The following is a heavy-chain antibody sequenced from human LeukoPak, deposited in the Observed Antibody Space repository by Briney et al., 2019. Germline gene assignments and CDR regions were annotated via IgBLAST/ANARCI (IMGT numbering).Heavy chain of an antibody. J-gene: IGHJ6*04. Sequence: SVKVSCKASGGTFSSYAISWVRQAPGQGLEWMGGIIPIFGTANYAQKFQGRVTITADKSTSTAYMELSSLRSEDTAVYYCARARGSTYYYGSGPYYYYGMAVWGKGTTVTVSS. CDR3: ARARGSTYYYGSGPYYYYGMAV. CDR1: GGTFSSYA. D-gene: IGHD3-10*01. CDR2: IIPIFGTA. V-gene: IGHV1-69*06.